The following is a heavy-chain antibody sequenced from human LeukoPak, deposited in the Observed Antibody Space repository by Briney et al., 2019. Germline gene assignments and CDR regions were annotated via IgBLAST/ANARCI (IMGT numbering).Heavy chain of an antibody. CDR3: ARDKYYDRYFDS. CDR1: GFTFNSNW. D-gene: IGHD3-22*01. J-gene: IGHJ4*02. CDR2: IKQDGSEN. Sequence: GGSLRLSCVASGFTFNSNWMSWVRQAPGKGLGWVANIKQDGSENYYVASVKGRFTISRDNAKNSLSLQMNNPRDEDTAVYYCARDKYYDRYFDSWGQGTLVTVSS. V-gene: IGHV3-7*01.